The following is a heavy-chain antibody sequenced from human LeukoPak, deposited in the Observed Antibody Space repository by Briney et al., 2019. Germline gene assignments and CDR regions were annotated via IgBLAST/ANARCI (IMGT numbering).Heavy chain of an antibody. Sequence: GSLRLSCAASRFTFSRYSMNWVRQAPGKGLEWVSFVSTTSSYVYYADSVKGRFTISRDNAKNSLYLQMNSLRAEDTAVYYCARDGDTGYYYGSGSYYYMDVWGKGTTVTVSS. J-gene: IGHJ6*03. D-gene: IGHD3-10*01. CDR2: VSTTSSYV. V-gene: IGHV3-21*01. CDR1: RFTFSRYS. CDR3: ARDGDTGYYYGSGSYYYMDV.